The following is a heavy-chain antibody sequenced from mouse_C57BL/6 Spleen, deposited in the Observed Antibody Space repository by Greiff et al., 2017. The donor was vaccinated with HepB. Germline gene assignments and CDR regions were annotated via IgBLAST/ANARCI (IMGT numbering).Heavy chain of an antibody. CDR2: ISSGSSTI. CDR1: GFTFSDYG. J-gene: IGHJ3*01. V-gene: IGHV5-17*01. Sequence: DVMLVDSGGGLVKPGGSLKLSCAASGFTFSDYGMHWVRQAPEKGLEWVAYISSGSSTIYYADTVKGRFTISRDNAKNTLFLQMTSLRSEDTAMYYCARGPRDYGYWFAYWGQGTLVTVSA. CDR3: ARGPRDYGYWFAY. D-gene: IGHD2-2*01.